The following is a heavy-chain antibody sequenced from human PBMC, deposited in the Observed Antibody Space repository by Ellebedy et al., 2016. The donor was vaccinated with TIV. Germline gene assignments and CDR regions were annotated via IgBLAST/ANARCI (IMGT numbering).Heavy chain of an antibody. Sequence: SETLSLXCAVSGGSISSSNWWSWVRQPPGKGLEWIGEIYHSGSTNYNPSLKSRVTISVDKSKNQFSLKLSSVTAADTAVYYCARDLMRIQLWSDAFDIWGQGTMVTVSS. CDR1: GGSISSSNW. D-gene: IGHD5-18*01. CDR2: IYHSGST. J-gene: IGHJ3*02. V-gene: IGHV4-4*02. CDR3: ARDLMRIQLWSDAFDI.